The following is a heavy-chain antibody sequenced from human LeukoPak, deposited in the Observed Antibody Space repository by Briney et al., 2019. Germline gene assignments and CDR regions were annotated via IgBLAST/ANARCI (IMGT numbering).Heavy chain of an antibody. V-gene: IGHV1-46*01. Sequence: ASVKVSCKASGHTFTSYFMHWVRQAPGQGLDWMGIINPSGGSTSYAQKFQGGVTMTRDTSTSTVYMELSSLRYEDTAVYYWARDSADYGDYDYWGQGTLVTVSS. CDR1: GHTFTSYF. J-gene: IGHJ4*02. D-gene: IGHD4-17*01. CDR3: ARDSADYGDYDY. CDR2: INPSGGST.